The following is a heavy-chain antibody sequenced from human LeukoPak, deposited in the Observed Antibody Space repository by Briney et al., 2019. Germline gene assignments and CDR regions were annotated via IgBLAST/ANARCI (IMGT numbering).Heavy chain of an antibody. D-gene: IGHD2-8*01. J-gene: IGHJ4*02. V-gene: IGHV3-30*04. CDR2: ISYDGSNK. CDR3: ARDHYLFPMVYYFDY. CDR1: GFTFSSYA. Sequence: PGGSLRLSCAASGFTFSSYAMHWVRQAPGKGLEWVAVISYDGSNKYYADSVKGRFTISRDNSKNTLYLQMNSLRAEDTAVYYCARDHYLFPMVYYFDYWGQGTLVTVSS.